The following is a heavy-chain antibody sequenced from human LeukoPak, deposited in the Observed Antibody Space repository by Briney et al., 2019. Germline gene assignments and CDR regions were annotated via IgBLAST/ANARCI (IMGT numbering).Heavy chain of an antibody. CDR1: GYSISSGYY. J-gene: IGHJ6*03. CDR2: TYHSGGT. V-gene: IGHV4-38-2*01. Sequence: PSETLSLSCAVSGYSISSGYYWGWIRQPPGKGLEWIGSTYHSGGTYYNPFLKSRVTISVDTSKDQFSLRLSPVTAADTAVYYCARSYYDFWSGYLYHYYYYIDVWGKGTTVTVSS. D-gene: IGHD3-3*01. CDR3: ARSYYDFWSGYLYHYYYYIDV.